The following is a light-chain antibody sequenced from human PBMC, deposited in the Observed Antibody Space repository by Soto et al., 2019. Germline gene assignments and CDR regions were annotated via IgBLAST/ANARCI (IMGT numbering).Light chain of an antibody. J-gene: IGKJ1*01. V-gene: IGKV3-20*01. Sequence: VLTQSPGTLSLYPGERATLSCRASQSVSTLSMTWYQQKPGQAPRLLIYGVSSRATGIPDRFSGSGSGTDFTLTINRLEPEDFALYYCQQYVSSPWTFGQGTIVDVK. CDR2: GVS. CDR1: QSVSTLS. CDR3: QQYVSSPWT.